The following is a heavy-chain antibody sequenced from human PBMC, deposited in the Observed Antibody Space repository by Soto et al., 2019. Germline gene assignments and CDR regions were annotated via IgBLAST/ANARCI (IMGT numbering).Heavy chain of an antibody. V-gene: IGHV4-59*01. D-gene: IGHD6-13*01. CDR3: ARGADAFFYYGLDV. J-gene: IGHJ6*02. CDR2: IYDTGISGYTPST. CDR1: GGSITSSY. Sequence: TSETLSLTCTVSGGSITSSYWSWIRRPPGKGLEWIAYIYDTGISGYTPSTSYNPSLKSRVTMSVDTSKSQFSLKLTSVTAADTAVYYCARGADAFFYYGLDVWGQGITVTVSS.